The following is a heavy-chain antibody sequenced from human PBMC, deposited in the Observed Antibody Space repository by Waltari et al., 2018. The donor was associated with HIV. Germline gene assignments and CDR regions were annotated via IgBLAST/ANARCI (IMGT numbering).Heavy chain of an antibody. CDR1: GFTFSSYG. V-gene: IGHV3-30*18. J-gene: IGHJ4*02. CDR2: ISYDGSNK. D-gene: IGHD5-12*01. CDR3: AKESGYDGGNRYCPFGY. Sequence: QVQLVESGGGVVQPGRSLRLSCAASGFTFSSYGMHWVRQAPGKGLEWVAVISYDGSNKYYADSVKGRFTISRDNSKNTLYLQMNSLRAEDTAVYYCAKESGYDGGNRYCPFGYWGQGTLVTISS.